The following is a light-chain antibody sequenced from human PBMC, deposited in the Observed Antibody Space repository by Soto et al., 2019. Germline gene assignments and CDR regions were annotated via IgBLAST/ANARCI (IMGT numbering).Light chain of an antibody. Sequence: QSVLTQPPSMSTAPGQKVTISCSGSRSNIGINYVSWYQQLPGAAPKLLVYDNDKRPSGIPDRFSGSKSGTSATLGIAGLQTGDEADYYCGTWDSSLSAHVVFGGGTKVTV. J-gene: IGLJ2*01. CDR1: RSNIGINY. V-gene: IGLV1-51*01. CDR3: GTWDSSLSAHVV. CDR2: DND.